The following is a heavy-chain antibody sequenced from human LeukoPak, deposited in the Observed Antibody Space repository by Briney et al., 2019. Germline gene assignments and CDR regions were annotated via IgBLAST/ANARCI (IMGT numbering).Heavy chain of an antibody. CDR2: IRSKTEGETK. CDR1: RITFRNAW. D-gene: IGHD1-1*01. Sequence: PGGSLRLSCAVSRITFRNAWMSWVRQAPGKGRERVARIRSKTEGETKEYAASVKGRFTISRDDSRSRLYLRMNSLKTEDTAVYYCATGVVTGTSRWGQGTLVTVSS. V-gene: IGHV3-15*01. J-gene: IGHJ4*02. CDR3: ATGVVTGTSR.